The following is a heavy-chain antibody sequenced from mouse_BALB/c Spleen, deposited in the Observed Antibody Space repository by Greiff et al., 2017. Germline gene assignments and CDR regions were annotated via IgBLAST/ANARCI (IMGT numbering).Heavy chain of an antibody. CDR2: ISNGGGST. V-gene: IGHV5-12-2*01. CDR1: GFTFSSYT. D-gene: IGHD1-1*01. CDR3: ARHPITTVRSMDY. Sequence: EVKLMESGGGLVQPGGSLKLSCAASGFTFSSYTMSWVRQTPEKRLEWVAYISNGGGSTYYPDTVKGRFTISRDNAKNTLYLQMSSLKSEDTAMYYCARHPITTVRSMDYWGQGTSVTVSS. J-gene: IGHJ4*01.